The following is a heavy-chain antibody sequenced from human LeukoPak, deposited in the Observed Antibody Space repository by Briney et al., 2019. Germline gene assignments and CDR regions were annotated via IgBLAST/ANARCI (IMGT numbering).Heavy chain of an antibody. J-gene: IGHJ4*02. CDR1: GGSFSGYY. D-gene: IGHD3-22*01. V-gene: IGHV4-34*01. CDR2: INHSGRT. CDR3: ARPHSYYDSSGYIFDD. Sequence: SETLSLTCAVDGGSFSGYYWSWIRQPPGKGLEWIGEINHSGRTNYNPSLKSRVTMSVDTSKNQFSLRLSSVTAADTAVYYCARPHSYYDSSGYIFDDWGQGTLVTVSS.